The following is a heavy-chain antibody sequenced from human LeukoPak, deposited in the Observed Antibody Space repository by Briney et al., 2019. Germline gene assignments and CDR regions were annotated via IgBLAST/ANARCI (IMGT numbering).Heavy chain of an antibody. Sequence: ASVKVSCKASGYTFTSYGISWVRQAPGQGLEWMGWISAYNGNTNYAQKLQGRVTMTTDTSTSTAYMELRSLRSDDTAVYYCARGGSSFPAAEYFQHWGQGTLVTVSS. CDR3: ARGGSSFPAAEYFQH. CDR1: GYTFTSYG. J-gene: IGHJ1*01. V-gene: IGHV1-18*01. CDR2: ISAYNGNT. D-gene: IGHD6-13*01.